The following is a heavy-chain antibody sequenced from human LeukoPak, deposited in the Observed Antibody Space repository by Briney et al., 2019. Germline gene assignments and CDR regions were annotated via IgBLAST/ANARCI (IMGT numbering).Heavy chain of an antibody. D-gene: IGHD3-22*01. Sequence: ASVKVSCKASGYTFTSYGISWVRQAPGQGLEWMGIINPSGGSTSYAQKFQGRVTMTRDTSTSTVYMELSSLRSEDTAVYYCARDQGAPDYYDSSGYYYHAPFDPWGQGTLVTVSS. CDR3: ARDQGAPDYYDSSGYYYHAPFDP. J-gene: IGHJ5*02. CDR1: GYTFTSYG. V-gene: IGHV1-46*01. CDR2: INPSGGST.